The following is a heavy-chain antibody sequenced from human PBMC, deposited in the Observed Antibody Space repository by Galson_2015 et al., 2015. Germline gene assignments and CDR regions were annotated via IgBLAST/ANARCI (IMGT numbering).Heavy chain of an antibody. J-gene: IGHJ6*02. D-gene: IGHD2-2*01. CDR3: AHREVGQGLDV. CDR1: GFSLSTYGVG. V-gene: IGHV2-5*01. CDR2: IHWNDGE. Sequence: PALVKPTQPLTLSCTFSGFSLSTYGVGVGWIRQPPGKALEWLAVIHWNDGEHHNPSLNNRLTVTKDTSKNQVVLKMINMDPEDTATYYCAHREVGQGLDVWGQGTTVTVSS.